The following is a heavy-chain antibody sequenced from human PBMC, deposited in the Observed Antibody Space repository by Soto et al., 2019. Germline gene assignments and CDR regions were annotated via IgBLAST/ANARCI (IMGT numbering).Heavy chain of an antibody. CDR1: GFTFSSYA. CDR3: VRVDTAMVDY. Sequence: GGSLRLSCAASGFTFSSYAMRWVRQAPGKGLEWVSAISGSGGSTYYADSVKGRFTISRDNSKSTLYLQMNSLRAEDTAGYYCVRVDTAMVDYWGQGTLVTVSS. V-gene: IGHV3-23*01. D-gene: IGHD5-18*01. J-gene: IGHJ4*02. CDR2: ISGSGGST.